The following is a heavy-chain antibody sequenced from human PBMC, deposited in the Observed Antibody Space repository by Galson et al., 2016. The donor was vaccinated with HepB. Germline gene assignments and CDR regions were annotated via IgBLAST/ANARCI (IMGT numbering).Heavy chain of an antibody. J-gene: IGHJ3*02. CDR1: GFSLSVSA. Sequence: SLRLSCAATGFSLSVSAMHWVRQAPGKGLKWVAVISYDGGSNYYADSVKGRFTISRDNSKNTLYLQMNSLRAEDSAGYYCARVIGGTLDALDTWGQGTMVTVSS. D-gene: IGHD2-21*01. CDR3: ARVIGGTLDALDT. V-gene: IGHV3-30*04. CDR2: ISYDGGSN.